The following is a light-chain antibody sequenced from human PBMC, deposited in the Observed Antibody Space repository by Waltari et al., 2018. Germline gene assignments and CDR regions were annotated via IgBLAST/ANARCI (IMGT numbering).Light chain of an antibody. J-gene: IGKJ2*01. CDR3: QQYGSSVMYT. CDR1: QSLTKKY. CDR2: GAS. V-gene: IGKV3-20*01. Sequence: EIVLTQSPGTLSLSPGERATLSCRASQSLTKKYLAWYQQKPGHAPRLLIYGASSRAAGIPDRFSGSGCGTDFTLTISRLEPEDFALYYCQQYGSSVMYTFGQGTKVEIK.